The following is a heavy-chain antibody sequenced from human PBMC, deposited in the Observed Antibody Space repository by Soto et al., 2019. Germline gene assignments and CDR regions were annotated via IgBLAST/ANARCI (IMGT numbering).Heavy chain of an antibody. CDR3: AKDSVEMATIQAY. J-gene: IGHJ4*02. Sequence: EGSLGVPSAASAFIPIRCDMSWVRQAPGKGLEWVSAISGSGGSTYYADSVKGRFTISRDNSKNTLYLQMNSLRAEDTAVYYCAKDSVEMATIQAYWGQGTL. CDR2: ISGSGGST. V-gene: IGHV3-23*01. CDR1: AFIPIRCD. D-gene: IGHD5-12*01.